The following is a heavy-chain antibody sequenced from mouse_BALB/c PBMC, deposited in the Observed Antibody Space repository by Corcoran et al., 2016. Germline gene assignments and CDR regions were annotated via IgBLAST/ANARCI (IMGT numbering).Heavy chain of an antibody. J-gene: IGHJ2*01. D-gene: IGHD1-2*01. CDR2: INPYNDGT. V-gene: IGHV1S136*01. Sequence: EVQLQQSGPELVKPGASVKMSCKASGYTFTSYVMHWVKQKPGQGLEWIGYINPYNDGTKYNEKFKGKATLTSDKSSSTAYMELSSPTSEDSAVYYCARSSLTTAKAFDYWGQGTTLTVSS. CDR1: GYTFTSYV. CDR3: ARSSLTTAKAFDY.